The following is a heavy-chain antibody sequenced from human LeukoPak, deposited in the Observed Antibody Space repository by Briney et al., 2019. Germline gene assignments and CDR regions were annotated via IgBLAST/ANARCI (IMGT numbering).Heavy chain of an antibody. J-gene: IGHJ5*02. Sequence: SETLSLTCTVSGGSISSYYWSWIRQPAGKGLKWIGRIYTSGSTNYNPSLKSRVTMSVDTSKNQFSLKLSSVTAADTAVYYCARDQRLTMVRGVIIQWFDPWGQGTLVTVSS. CDR3: ARDQRLTMVRGVIIQWFDP. V-gene: IGHV4-4*07. CDR2: IYTSGST. D-gene: IGHD3-10*01. CDR1: GGSISSYY.